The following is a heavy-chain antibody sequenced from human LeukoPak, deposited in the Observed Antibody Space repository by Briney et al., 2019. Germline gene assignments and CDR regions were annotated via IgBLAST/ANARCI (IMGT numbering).Heavy chain of an antibody. CDR3: ASLYCTRTSCYFLDP. CDR1: GGSVRSTSYY. CDR2: IYNTGRT. D-gene: IGHD2-2*01. Sequence: SDTLSLTCSVSGGSVRSTSYYWSWIRQSPGKGLEWIGYIYNTGRTNYNASLNSRVTISLDTSKNQFSLKLSSLTAADTAMYYCASLYCTRTSCYFLDPWGQGTLVIVSS. V-gene: IGHV4-61*01. J-gene: IGHJ5*02.